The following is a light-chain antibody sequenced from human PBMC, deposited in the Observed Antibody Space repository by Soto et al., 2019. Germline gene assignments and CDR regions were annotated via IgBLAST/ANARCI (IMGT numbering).Light chain of an antibody. CDR2: GVS. J-gene: IGKJ1*01. V-gene: IGKV2D-29*01. CDR3: MQTVEYPWT. CDR1: QSLVYSDGKTY. Sequence: EIVMTQTPLSLSVTPGQPASMSCKSSQSLVYSDGKTYFYWYLQKPGQPPQLLIYGVSNRFSGVTDRFSGSGSGTDFTLTISRVEAEDVGVYYCMQTVEYPWTFGQGTKVEVK.